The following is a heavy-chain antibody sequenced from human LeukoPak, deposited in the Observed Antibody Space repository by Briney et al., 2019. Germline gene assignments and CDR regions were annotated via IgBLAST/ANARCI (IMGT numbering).Heavy chain of an antibody. D-gene: IGHD5-18*01. Sequence: ASVKVSCKASGYTFTGYYMHWVRQAPGQGLEWMGWINPNSGGTNYAQKFQGRVTMTRDTSISTAYMELSRLRSDDTAVYYCARDIISEYSKSHSHFDPWGQGTLVTVSS. J-gene: IGHJ5*02. V-gene: IGHV1-2*02. CDR1: GYTFTGYY. CDR2: INPNSGGT. CDR3: ARDIISEYSKSHSHFDP.